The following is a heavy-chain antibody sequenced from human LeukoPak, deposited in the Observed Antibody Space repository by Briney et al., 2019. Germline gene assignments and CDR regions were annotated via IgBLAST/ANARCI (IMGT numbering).Heavy chain of an antibody. J-gene: IGHJ3*02. CDR3: AREGGWYYDSSGYHFDI. D-gene: IGHD3-22*01. CDR1: GGSLSSGDYY. V-gene: IGHV4-30-4*01. CDR2: IYYSGST. Sequence: PSETLSLTCTVSGGSLSSGDYYWSWIRQPPGKGLEWIGYIYYSGSTYYNPSLKSRVTISVDTSKNQFSLKLSSVTAADTAVYYCAREGGWYYDSSGYHFDIWGQGTMVTVSS.